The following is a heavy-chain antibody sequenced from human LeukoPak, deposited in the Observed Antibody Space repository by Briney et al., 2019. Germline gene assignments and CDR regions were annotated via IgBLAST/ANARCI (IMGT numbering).Heavy chain of an antibody. CDR2: IKSKTDGGTT. CDR1: GFTFSNAW. D-gene: IGHD2-2*03. J-gene: IGHJ4*02. V-gene: IGHV3-15*01. Sequence: GGSLRLSCAASGFTFSNAWMSWVRQAPGKGLEWVGRIKSKTDGGTTDYAAPVKGRFTISRDDSKNTLYLQMNSLKTEDTAVYYCTTEVDIVVVPAAKDYWGQGTLVTVSS. CDR3: TTEVDIVVVPAAKDY.